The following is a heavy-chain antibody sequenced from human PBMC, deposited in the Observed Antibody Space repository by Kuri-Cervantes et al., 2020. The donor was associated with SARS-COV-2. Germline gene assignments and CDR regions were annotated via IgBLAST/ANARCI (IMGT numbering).Heavy chain of an antibody. CDR2: ISSSSSYI. CDR3: ARDPLTHFDY. Sequence: GESLKISCAASGFTSSSYSMNWVRQAPGKGLEWVSSISSSSSYIYYADSVKGRFTISRDNAKNSLYLQMNSLRAEDTAVYYCARDPLTHFDYWGQGTLVTVSS. CDR1: GFTSSSYS. V-gene: IGHV3-21*01. D-gene: IGHD1-14*01. J-gene: IGHJ4*02.